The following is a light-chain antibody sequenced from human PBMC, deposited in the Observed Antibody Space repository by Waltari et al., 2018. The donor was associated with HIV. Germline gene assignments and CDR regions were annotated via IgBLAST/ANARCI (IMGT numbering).Light chain of an antibody. V-gene: IGLV2-14*01. CDR2: EVS. Sequence: QSALTQPASVSGSPGQSITISCPGTSSDVGGYNYVSWYQQHPGKAPKLMIFEVSNRPSGVSNRFSGSKSVNTASLTISGLQAEDEADYYCSSYTTRSTPDPNWVFGGGTKLTVL. J-gene: IGLJ3*02. CDR3: SSYTTRSTPDPNWV. CDR1: SSDVGGYNY.